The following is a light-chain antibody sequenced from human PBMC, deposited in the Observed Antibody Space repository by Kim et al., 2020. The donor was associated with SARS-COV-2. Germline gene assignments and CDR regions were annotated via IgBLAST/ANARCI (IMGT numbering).Light chain of an antibody. Sequence: PRMSATVSSGGYKIEVKIVNFYQQNRGQAPVLLIHYYSNRPSGIPERFSGSKAVDTATLTISRVEAWDEADYYCQVFDSIIVQYVVSGGGTQLIFL. CDR3: QVFDSIIVQYVV. CDR1: KIEVKI. J-gene: IGLJ2*01. CDR2: YYS. V-gene: IGLV3-21*04.